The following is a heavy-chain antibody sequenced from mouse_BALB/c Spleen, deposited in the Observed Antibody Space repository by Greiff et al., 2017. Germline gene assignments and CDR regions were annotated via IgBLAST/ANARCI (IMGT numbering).Heavy chain of an antibody. CDR2: INPSNGRT. CDR1: GYTFTSYW. J-gene: IGHJ3*01. V-gene: IGHV1S81*02. CDR3: ARRAYYGNYVFAY. Sequence: QVQLQQPGAELVKPGASVKLSCKASGYTFTSYWMHWVKQRPGQGLEWIGEINPSNGRTNYNEKFKSKATLTVDKSSSTAYMQLSSLTSEDSAVYYCARRAYYGNYVFAYWGQGTLVTVSA. D-gene: IGHD2-10*01.